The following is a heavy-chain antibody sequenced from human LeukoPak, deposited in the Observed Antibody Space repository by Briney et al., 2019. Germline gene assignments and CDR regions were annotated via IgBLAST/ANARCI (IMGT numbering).Heavy chain of an antibody. CDR3: ASARALYGYSGYDEPYFDC. CDR2: ISYDGTNK. Sequence: GRSLRLSCAASGFTFSSSGMHWVRQAPGKGLEWVAVISYDGTNKYFADSVKGRSTISRDNSKNTLYLQMNSLRADDTAVYYCASARALYGYSGYDEPYFDCWGQGTLVTVSS. V-gene: IGHV3-30*03. J-gene: IGHJ4*02. CDR1: GFTFSSSG. D-gene: IGHD5-12*01.